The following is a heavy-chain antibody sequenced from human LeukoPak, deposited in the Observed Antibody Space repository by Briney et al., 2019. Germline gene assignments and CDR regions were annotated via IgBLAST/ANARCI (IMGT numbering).Heavy chain of an antibody. J-gene: IGHJ4*02. CDR1: GYTFTSYD. D-gene: IGHD1-26*01. V-gene: IGHV1-8*01. Sequence: ASVKVSCKASGYTFTSYDINWVRQATGQGLEWMGWMNPNSGNTGYVQMFQGRVTMTRNTSINTAYMELSSLRSEDTAVYYCSRGLIVGGYYYSWGQGALVTVSS. CDR3: SRGLIVGGYYYS. CDR2: MNPNSGNT.